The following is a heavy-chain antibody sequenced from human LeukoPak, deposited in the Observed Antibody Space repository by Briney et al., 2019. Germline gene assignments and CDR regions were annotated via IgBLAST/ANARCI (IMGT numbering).Heavy chain of an antibody. J-gene: IGHJ6*03. CDR1: GGSFSGYY. V-gene: IGHV4-34*01. D-gene: IGHD3-10*01. Sequence: PSETLSLTCAVYGGSFSGYYWSWIRQPPGKGLEWIGEINHSGSTNYNPSLKSRVTISVDTSKNQFSLKLSSVIAADTAVYYCASSEMVRGPHYMDVWGKGTTVTVSS. CDR3: ASSEMVRGPHYMDV. CDR2: INHSGST.